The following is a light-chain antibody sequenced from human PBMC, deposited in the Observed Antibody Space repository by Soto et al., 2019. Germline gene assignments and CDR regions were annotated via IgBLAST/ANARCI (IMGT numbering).Light chain of an antibody. CDR3: QPHGSSPPP. CDR2: AAS. CDR1: QSISSNY. J-gene: IGKJ1*01. V-gene: IGKV3-20*01. Sequence: IVLTQSPGTLSLSPGERATLSCRASQSISSNYSAWYQQKPGQAPRLLIHAASSRPTDVPDRFSGSGSGTDFTLTISTLEPEDFAMYFSQPHGSSPPPFGKGTKVEIK.